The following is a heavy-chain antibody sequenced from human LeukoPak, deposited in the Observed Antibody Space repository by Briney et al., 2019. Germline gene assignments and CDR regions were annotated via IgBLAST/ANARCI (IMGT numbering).Heavy chain of an antibody. J-gene: IGHJ6*02. V-gene: IGHV4-4*02. CDR2: IYHSGST. Sequence: SGTLSLTCAVSGGSISSSNWWSWVRQPPGKGLEWIGEIYHSGSTNYNPSLKSRVSISVDSSKHQFSLKLSSVTAADTAVYYCAREGYFYGMDVWGQGTTVTVSS. D-gene: IGHD2/OR15-2a*01. CDR1: GGSISSSNW. CDR3: AREGYFYGMDV.